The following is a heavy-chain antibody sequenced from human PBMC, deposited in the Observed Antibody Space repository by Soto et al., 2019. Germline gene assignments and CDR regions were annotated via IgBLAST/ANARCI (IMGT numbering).Heavy chain of an antibody. D-gene: IGHD3-22*01. J-gene: IGHJ3*02. Sequence: SETLSLTCTVSGASINTFYWTWIRQSAGRGLEWIGRIYSRGNTNYNPSLKSRDTLSVEKSNNQFSLKLSSVSTADTAVYFCATDSSGYYPRESFDIWCQGTIFTVSS. CDR1: GASINTFY. CDR2: IYSRGNT. V-gene: IGHV4-4*07. CDR3: ATDSSGYYPRESFDI.